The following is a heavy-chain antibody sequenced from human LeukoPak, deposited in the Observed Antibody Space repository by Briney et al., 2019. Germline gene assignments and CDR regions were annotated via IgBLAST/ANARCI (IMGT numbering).Heavy chain of an antibody. CDR3: ARNSGSGFDY. D-gene: IGHD2-15*01. CDR1: GYTFTSYY. CDR2: IDPSGGST. Sequence: ASVKVSCKASGYTFTSYYIVWVRQAPGQGLEWMGRIDPSGGSTSYAQKFQGRVTMPRGTSTSTVYMELSSLISEDTAVYYCARNSGSGFDYWGQGTLVTVSS. J-gene: IGHJ4*02. V-gene: IGHV1-46*01.